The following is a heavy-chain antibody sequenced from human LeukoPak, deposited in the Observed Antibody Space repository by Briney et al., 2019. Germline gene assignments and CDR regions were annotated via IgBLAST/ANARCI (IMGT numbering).Heavy chain of an antibody. CDR2: INPSGSST. V-gene: IGHV1-46*01. Sequence: ASVKVSCKASGYSFTSHYMHWVRQAPGQGLEWLGLINPSGSSTLYAQKFQGRVTMTRDTSTSTVYMELSSLRSEDTAVYYCARVYYDSSGYPIYALDYWGQGTLVTVSS. D-gene: IGHD3-22*01. CDR1: GYSFTSHY. CDR3: ARVYYDSSGYPIYALDY. J-gene: IGHJ4*02.